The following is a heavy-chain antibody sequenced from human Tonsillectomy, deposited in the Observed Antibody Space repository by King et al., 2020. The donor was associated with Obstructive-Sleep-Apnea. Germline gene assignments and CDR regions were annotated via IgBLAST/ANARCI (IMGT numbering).Heavy chain of an antibody. V-gene: IGHV2-5*01. Sequence: TLKESGPTLVKPTHTLTRTCTFSGCSLSTSGVGVGWIRHAPAKAWECLALIYLYDYKRYSPSLKSRLTITKDTSENQVVLTMTNMDPVDTATYYCAHRSSGGPSGFDYWGQGTLVTVSS. D-gene: IGHD6-19*01. J-gene: IGHJ4*02. CDR1: GCSLSTSGVG. CDR3: AHRSSGGPSGFDY. CDR2: IYLYDYK.